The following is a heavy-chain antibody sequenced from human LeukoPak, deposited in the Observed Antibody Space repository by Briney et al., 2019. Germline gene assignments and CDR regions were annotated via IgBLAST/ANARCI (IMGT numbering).Heavy chain of an antibody. V-gene: IGHV1-18*01. CDR1: GYTFSSYG. Sequence: ASVKVSCKASGYTFSSYGITWVRQAPGQGLEWMGWISANNGNTNYAQKHKGRVTMTTDTSTSTAYMELRSLRSDDTAVYYCARNVSNYDILTGYYVTDGLDIWGQGTMVSVSS. D-gene: IGHD3-9*01. J-gene: IGHJ3*02. CDR3: ARNVSNYDILTGYYVTDGLDI. CDR2: ISANNGNT.